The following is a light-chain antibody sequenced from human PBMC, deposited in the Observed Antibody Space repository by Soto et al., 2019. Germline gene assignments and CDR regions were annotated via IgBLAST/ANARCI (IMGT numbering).Light chain of an antibody. CDR1: QSINNN. CDR2: GAS. V-gene: IGKV3-15*01. Sequence: EVVITQSPATLSVSPGERATLSCRASQSINNNLAWYQRPPGQAPRLLIYGASTRATGIPDRFSGSGSGTEFTLTISSLQSEDFAAYFCQLYGSSPPRYTFGQGTKVDI. J-gene: IGKJ2*01. CDR3: QLYGSSPPRYT.